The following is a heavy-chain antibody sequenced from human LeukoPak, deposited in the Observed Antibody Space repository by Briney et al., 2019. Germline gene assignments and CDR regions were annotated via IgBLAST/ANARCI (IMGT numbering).Heavy chain of an antibody. CDR1: GFTFSSYG. Sequence: GGSLRLSCAASGFTFSSYGMHWVRQAPGKGLEWVSYISSSSSTIYYADSVKGRFTISRDNAKNSLYLQMNSLRAEDTAVYYCARDFSGYCSGGSCYRRAFDIWGQGTMVTVSS. V-gene: IGHV3-48*04. D-gene: IGHD2-15*01. CDR2: ISSSSSTI. CDR3: ARDFSGYCSGGSCYRRAFDI. J-gene: IGHJ3*02.